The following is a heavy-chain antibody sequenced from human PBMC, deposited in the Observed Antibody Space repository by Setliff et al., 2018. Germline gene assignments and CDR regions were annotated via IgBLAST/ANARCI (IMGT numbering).Heavy chain of an antibody. CDR1: GGSFSGYY. J-gene: IGHJ5*02. CDR2: INHSGST. V-gene: IGHV4-34*01. Sequence: PSETLSLTCAVYGGSFSGYYWSWIRQPPGKGLEWIGEINHSGSTNYNPSLKSRVTISVDTSKNQFSLKMTSMTAADTAVYYCPSASWYYDFWSGSEGSGWFDPWGQGTLVTVSS. D-gene: IGHD3-3*01. CDR3: PSASWYYDFWSGSEGSGWFDP.